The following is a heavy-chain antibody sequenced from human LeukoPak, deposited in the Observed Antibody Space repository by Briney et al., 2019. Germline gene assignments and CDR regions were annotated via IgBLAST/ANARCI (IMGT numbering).Heavy chain of an antibody. D-gene: IGHD1-7*01. CDR1: GFTSSSYA. CDR3: AKDAGLELGSWFDP. J-gene: IGHJ5*02. Sequence: PGGSLRLSCAASGFTSSSYAMSWVRQAPGKGLEWVSAISGSGGSTYYADSVKGRFTISRDNSKNTLHLQMNSLRAEDTAVYYCAKDAGLELGSWFDPWGQGTLVTVSS. V-gene: IGHV3-23*01. CDR2: ISGSGGST.